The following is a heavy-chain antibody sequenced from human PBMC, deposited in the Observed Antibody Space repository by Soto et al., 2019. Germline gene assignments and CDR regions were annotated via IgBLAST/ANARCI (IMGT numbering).Heavy chain of an antibody. D-gene: IGHD3-10*01. Sequence: PGGSLRLSCAASGFSFSDYYMSWIRQAPGKGLEWVSLISTSGSSTDYADSVKGRFTISRDNAKNSLSLQMNSLRAEDKAVYYFFYLIKHPSQSTDVWCKATILTVSS. CDR2: ISTSGSST. J-gene: IGHJ6*04. V-gene: IGHV3-11*01. CDR1: GFSFSDYY. CDR3: FYLIKHPSQSTDV.